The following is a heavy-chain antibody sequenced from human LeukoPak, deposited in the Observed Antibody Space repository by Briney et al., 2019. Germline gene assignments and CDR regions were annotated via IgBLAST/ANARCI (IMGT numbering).Heavy chain of an antibody. Sequence: ASVKVSCKASGYTFTIYDFSWVRQAPGQGLEWMGWMNPNSGNTGYAQKFKGRVTLTRSTSISTAYMELSSLRSDDTAVYYCARAAIGSCSGGTCYRLDYWGQGTLVTVSS. V-gene: IGHV1-8*01. J-gene: IGHJ4*02. CDR2: MNPNSGNT. CDR1: GYTFTIYD. D-gene: IGHD2-15*01. CDR3: ARAAIGSCSGGTCYRLDY.